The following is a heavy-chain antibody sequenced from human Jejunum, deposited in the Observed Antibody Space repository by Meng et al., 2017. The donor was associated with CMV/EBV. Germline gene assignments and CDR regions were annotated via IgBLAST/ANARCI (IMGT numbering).Heavy chain of an antibody. V-gene: IGHV2-5*02. CDR1: GFSLGPREVG. CDR2: IDWDDDK. J-gene: IGHJ5*02. Sequence: VKESGPTLVQPTQTLTLTCTISGFSLGPREVGVGLNCQRSGKALEWLAVIDWDDDKRDSPSLKSTINIAKDNTKIQVALTLTNLDPVDTATYYCAIFTRSWFDPWGQGTLVTVSS. CDR3: AIFTRSWFDP.